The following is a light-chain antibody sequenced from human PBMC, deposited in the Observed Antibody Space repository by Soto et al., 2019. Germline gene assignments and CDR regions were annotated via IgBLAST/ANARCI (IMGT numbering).Light chain of an antibody. J-gene: IGLJ2*01. CDR2: DVS. Sequence: QSALTQPASVSGSPRQSITISCTGTSSDVGGYNYVSWYQQYPGKAPKLMIYDVSKRPSGVSNRFSGSKSGNTASLTISGLQAEDEADYYCSSYTSSSTSVVFGGGTQLTVL. CDR3: SSYTSSSTSVV. CDR1: SSDVGGYNY. V-gene: IGLV2-14*01.